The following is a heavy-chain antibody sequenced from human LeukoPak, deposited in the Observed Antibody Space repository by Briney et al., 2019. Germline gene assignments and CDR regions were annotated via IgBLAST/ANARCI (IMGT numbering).Heavy chain of an antibody. V-gene: IGHV4-59*01. D-gene: IGHD5-24*01. CDR2: IYYSGST. Sequence: PSETLSLTCTVSGGSIRSYWSWIRQPPGKGLEWIGYIYYSGSTNYNPSLKSRVTISVDTSKNQFSLKLSSVTAADTAVYYCAGWLQSDPYFDYWGQGTLVTVSS. CDR1: GGSIRSY. CDR3: AGWLQSDPYFDY. J-gene: IGHJ4*02.